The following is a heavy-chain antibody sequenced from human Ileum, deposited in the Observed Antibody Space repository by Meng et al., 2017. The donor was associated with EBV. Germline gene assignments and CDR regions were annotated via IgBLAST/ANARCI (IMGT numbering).Heavy chain of an antibody. D-gene: IGHD3-22*01. Sequence: QGTLQPWGAVLLKPSETLSLTSAVYGGFFSGYYWSWIRQSPGKGLEWIGEINHSGSTNYNPSLKSRVTISVDTSKNQFSLKLTSVTAADTAVYYCAREARSSGYHPGIGPWGQGTLVTVSS. CDR1: GGFFSGYY. CDR2: INHSGST. CDR3: AREARSSGYHPGIGP. V-gene: IGHV4-34*02. J-gene: IGHJ5*02.